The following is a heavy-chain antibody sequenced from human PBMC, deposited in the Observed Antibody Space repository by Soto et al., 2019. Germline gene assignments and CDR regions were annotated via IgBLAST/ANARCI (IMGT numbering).Heavy chain of an antibody. CDR1: GYTFATHW. CDR3: ARPNWGAPYYGMDV. V-gene: IGHV5-51*01. J-gene: IGHJ6*02. Sequence: PGESLKISCKGSGYTFATHWIAWVRQMPGKGLEWMGIIYPGDSDTRYSPSFQGQVTISADKSFSTAYLQWSSLKASDTAMYYCARPNWGAPYYGMDVWGQGTTVTVSS. CDR2: IYPGDSDT. D-gene: IGHD7-27*01.